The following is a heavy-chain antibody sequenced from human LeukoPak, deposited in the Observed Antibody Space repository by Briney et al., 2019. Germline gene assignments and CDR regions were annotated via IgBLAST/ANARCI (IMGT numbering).Heavy chain of an antibody. J-gene: IGHJ5*02. CDR2: ISAYNGNT. CDR3: ARERGTYYYGSGSYRDWFDP. Sequence: ASVKVSCKASGYTFTSYGISWVRQAPGQGLEWMGWISAYNGNTNYAQKLQGRVTITADESTSTAYMELSSLRSEDTAVYYCARERGTYYYGSGSYRDWFDPWGQGTLVTVSS. CDR1: GYTFTSYG. D-gene: IGHD3-10*01. V-gene: IGHV1-18*01.